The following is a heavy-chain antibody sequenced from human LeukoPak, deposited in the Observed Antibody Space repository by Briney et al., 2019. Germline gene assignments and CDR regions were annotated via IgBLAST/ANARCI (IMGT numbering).Heavy chain of an antibody. CDR2: IYYSGST. D-gene: IGHD3-16*01. J-gene: IGHJ4*02. CDR3: ARSPGCGGSPYYFDY. V-gene: IGHV4-59*01. CDR1: GFTFSDYY. Sequence: LRLSCAASGFTFSDYYMSWIRQPPGKGLEWIGYIYYSGSTNYNPSLKSRVTISVDTSKNQFSLKLSSVTAADTAVYYCARSPGCGGSPYYFDYWGQGTLVTVSS.